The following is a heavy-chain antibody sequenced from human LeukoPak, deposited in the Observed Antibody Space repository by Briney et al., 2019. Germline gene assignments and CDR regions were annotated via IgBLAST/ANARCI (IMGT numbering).Heavy chain of an antibody. D-gene: IGHD2-15*01. J-gene: IGHJ4*02. Sequence: ASVKVSCKAFGYTFTSYYMHWVRQAPGQGLEWMGIINPSGGSTSYAQKFQGRVTMTRDMSTSTVYMELSSLRSEDTAVYYCAGGLGYCSGGSCYSFDYWGQGTLVTVSS. CDR3: AGGLGYCSGGSCYSFDY. CDR1: GYTFTSYY. CDR2: INPSGGST. V-gene: IGHV1-46*01.